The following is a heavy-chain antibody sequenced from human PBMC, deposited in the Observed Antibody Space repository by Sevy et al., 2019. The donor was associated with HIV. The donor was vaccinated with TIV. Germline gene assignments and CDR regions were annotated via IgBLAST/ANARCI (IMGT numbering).Heavy chain of an antibody. V-gene: IGHV4-59*01. Sequence: SETLSLTCTVSGGSISSYYWSWIRQPPGKGLEWIGYIYYSGSTNYNPSLKSRVTISVDTSNNQFSLKLSSVTAADTAVYYCARDSYYYGSGRHGMDVWGQGTTVTVSS. CDR2: IYYSGST. D-gene: IGHD3-10*01. CDR1: GGSISSYY. J-gene: IGHJ6*02. CDR3: ARDSYYYGSGRHGMDV.